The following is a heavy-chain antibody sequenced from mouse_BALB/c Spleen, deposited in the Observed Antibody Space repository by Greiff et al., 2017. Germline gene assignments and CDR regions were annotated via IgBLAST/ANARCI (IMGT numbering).Heavy chain of an antibody. CDR2: IYPGSGNT. Sequence: VQLQQSGAELVRPGTSVKISCKASGYAFTNYWLGWVKQRPGHGLEWIGDIYPGSGNTYYNEKFKGKATLTADKSSSTAYMQLSSLTSEDSAVYFCARWLLPRYFDVWGAGTTVTVSS. V-gene: IGHV1-63*01. CDR3: ARWLLPRYFDV. J-gene: IGHJ1*01. CDR1: GYAFTNYW. D-gene: IGHD2-3*01.